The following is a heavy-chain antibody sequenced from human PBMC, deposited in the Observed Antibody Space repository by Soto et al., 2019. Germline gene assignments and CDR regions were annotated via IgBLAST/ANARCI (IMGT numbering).Heavy chain of an antibody. V-gene: IGHV1-69*13. J-gene: IGHJ4*02. Sequence: EASVKVSCKASGGTFSSYAISWVRQAPGQGLEWMGGIIPIFGTANYAQKFQGRVTITADESTSTAYMELSSLRSEDTAVYYCASSFGHYSSYYFDYWGQGTLVTVSS. CDR2: IIPIFGTA. CDR3: ASSFGHYSSYYFDY. CDR1: GGTFSSYA. D-gene: IGHD6-6*01.